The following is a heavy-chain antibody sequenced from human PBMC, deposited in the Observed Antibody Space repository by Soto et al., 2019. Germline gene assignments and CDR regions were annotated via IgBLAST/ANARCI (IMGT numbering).Heavy chain of an antibody. CDR3: ATRHSSSWPGYYYYYMDV. J-gene: IGHJ6*03. D-gene: IGHD6-13*01. Sequence: EVQLVESGGGLVQPGGSLRLSCAASGFTFSSYWMSWVRQAPGKGLEWVANIKQDGSEKYYVDSVKGRFTISRDNAKNSLYLQMNSLRAEDTAVYYCATRHSSSWPGYYYYYMDVWGKGTTVTVSS. CDR2: IKQDGSEK. CDR1: GFTFSSYW. V-gene: IGHV3-7*01.